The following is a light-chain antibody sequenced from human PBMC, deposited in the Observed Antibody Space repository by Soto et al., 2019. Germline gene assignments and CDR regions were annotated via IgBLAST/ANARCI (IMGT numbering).Light chain of an antibody. CDR2: ATS. CDR1: QGINNW. J-gene: IGKJ4*01. Sequence: DIQMTQSPSSVSASIGDRVTITCRASQGINNWLAWYQQTPGKAPKLLIYATSTLQSGVPSRFSGGGSGTEFTLTIRSLQPEDFPTYYCQQANSFPHTVGGGTKVEIK. CDR3: QQANSFPHT. V-gene: IGKV1-12*01.